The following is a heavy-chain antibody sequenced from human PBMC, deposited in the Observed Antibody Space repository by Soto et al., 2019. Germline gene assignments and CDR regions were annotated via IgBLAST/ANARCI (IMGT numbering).Heavy chain of an antibody. J-gene: IGHJ6*02. CDR1: GFSLSTGGVG. V-gene: IGHV2-5*02. Sequence: QSTLKESGPTLGKPTQTLTLTCTFSGFSLSTGGVGVGWIRQPPGKALEWLALIYWDNDKRYSPSLKSILTVTKYTSKNQVVITLTNMDPVDTATYYCVHSRCGGDCLRSYSSHYYYGMDVWGQGTTVTVFS. CDR2: IYWDNDK. D-gene: IGHD2-21*02. CDR3: VHSRCGGDCLRSYSSHYYYGMDV.